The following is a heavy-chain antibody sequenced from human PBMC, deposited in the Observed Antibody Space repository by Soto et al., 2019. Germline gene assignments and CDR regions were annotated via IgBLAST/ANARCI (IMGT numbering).Heavy chain of an antibody. CDR2: IWYDGSNK. CDR1: GFTFSGYG. CDR3: ARSGIGGLIVVVSTYGMDV. D-gene: IGHD3-22*01. J-gene: IGHJ6*02. Sequence: GGSLRLSCAASGFTFSGYGMHWVRQAPGKGLEWVAVIWYDGSNKYYADSVKGRFTISRDNSKNTLYLQMNSLRAEDTAVYYCARSGIGGLIVVVSTYGMDVWGQGTTVTV. V-gene: IGHV3-33*01.